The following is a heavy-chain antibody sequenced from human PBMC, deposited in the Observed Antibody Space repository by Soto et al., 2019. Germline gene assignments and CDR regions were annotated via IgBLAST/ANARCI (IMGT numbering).Heavy chain of an antibody. Sequence: GASVKVSCKASGYTFSSYGVSWVRQAPGQGLEWMGWISAYNGNTDYAQKFQDRVTMTTDTSTSTAYMELRSLSSDDTALYYCARDRSTHDYWGQGTLVTVSS. D-gene: IGHD1-1*01. CDR3: ARDRSTHDY. J-gene: IGHJ4*02. CDR1: GYTFSSYG. V-gene: IGHV1-18*01. CDR2: ISAYNGNT.